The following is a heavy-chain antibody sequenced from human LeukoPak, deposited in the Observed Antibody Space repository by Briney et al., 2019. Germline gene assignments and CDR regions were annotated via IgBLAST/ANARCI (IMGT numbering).Heavy chain of an antibody. CDR1: GLTFSGYG. V-gene: IGHV3-30*02. Sequence: GGSLRLSCAASGAAASGLTFSGYGMHWVRQAPGKGLEWVAFIQFDGSQKHFADSVKGRFTISRDNSASTLYLQLNSLRPEDTAVYYCAKDRIAVAGSLDYWGQGTLVTVSS. J-gene: IGHJ4*02. D-gene: IGHD6-19*01. CDR3: AKDRIAVAGSLDY. CDR2: IQFDGSQK.